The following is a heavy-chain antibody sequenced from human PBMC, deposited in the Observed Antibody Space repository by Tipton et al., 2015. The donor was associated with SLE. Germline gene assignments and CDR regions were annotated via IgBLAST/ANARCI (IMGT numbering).Heavy chain of an antibody. CDR1: GGSISGYY. D-gene: IGHD1-26*01. Sequence: TLSLTCTVSGGSISGYYWSWIRQPPGKGLEWIGYIYYSGSTNYNPSLKSRVTISVDTSKNQFSLKLSSVTAADTAVYYCARDRGGSFLFDYWGQGTLVTVSS. V-gene: IGHV4-59*01. J-gene: IGHJ4*02. CDR3: ARDRGGSFLFDY. CDR2: IYYSGST.